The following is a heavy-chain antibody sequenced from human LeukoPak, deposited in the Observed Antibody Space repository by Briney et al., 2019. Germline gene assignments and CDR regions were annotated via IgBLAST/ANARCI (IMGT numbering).Heavy chain of an antibody. V-gene: IGHV3-48*03. CDR2: ISSSGSTI. D-gene: IGHD3-10*02. J-gene: IGHJ6*04. CDR1: RFTFDYYE. CDR3: AELGITMIGGV. Sequence: GGSLRLSCAASRFTFDYYEMNWVRQAPGKGLEWVPYISSSGSTIYYADSVKGRFTISRDNAKNSLYLQMNSLRAEDTAVYYCAELGITMIGGVWGKGTTVTISS.